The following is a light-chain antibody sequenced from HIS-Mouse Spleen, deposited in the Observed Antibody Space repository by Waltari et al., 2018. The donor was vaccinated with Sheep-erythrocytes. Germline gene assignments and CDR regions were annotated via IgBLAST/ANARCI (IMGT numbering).Light chain of an antibody. CDR3: AAWDDSLSGPV. CDR1: SSNIGSNY. Sequence: QSVLTQPPSASGTPGQRVTISCSGSSSNIGSNYVYWYQQLPGTAPQPLLYRINQRPSGVPDRFSGSQSGPSASQAISGLRSEDEADYYCAAWDDSLSGPVFGGGTKLTVL. J-gene: IGLJ2*01. CDR2: RIN. V-gene: IGLV1-47*01.